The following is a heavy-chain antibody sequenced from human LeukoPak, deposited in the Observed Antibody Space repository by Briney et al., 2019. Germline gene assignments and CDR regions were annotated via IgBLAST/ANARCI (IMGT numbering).Heavy chain of an antibody. V-gene: IGHV1-2*02. J-gene: IGHJ4*02. D-gene: IGHD3-22*01. CDR2: INANSGGT. CDR1: GYTFTNNY. Sequence: GASVKVSCKASGYTFTNNYMDWVRQAPGQGLEWMGWINANSGGTNYAQKFQGRVTMTRDTSISTAYMELSGLRSDDTAVYFCARGYLLGIVNYFDYGGQGTLVTVSS. CDR3: ARGYLLGIVNYFDY.